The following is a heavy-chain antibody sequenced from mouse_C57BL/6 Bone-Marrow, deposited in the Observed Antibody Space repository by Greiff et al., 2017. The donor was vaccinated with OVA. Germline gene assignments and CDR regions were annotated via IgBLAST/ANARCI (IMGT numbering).Heavy chain of an antibody. CDR2: ISSGGSYT. V-gene: IGHV5-6*01. D-gene: IGHD2-1*01. CDR3: AIWYSSYAIDY. CDR1: GFTFSSYG. Sequence: EVQLVESGGDLVKPGGSLKLSCAASGFTFSSYGMSWVRQTPDKRLEWVATISSGGSYTYYPDSVKGRFTISRDNAKNTLYLQMRSLKSEDTAMYYCAIWYSSYAIDYWGQGTSVTVSS. J-gene: IGHJ4*01.